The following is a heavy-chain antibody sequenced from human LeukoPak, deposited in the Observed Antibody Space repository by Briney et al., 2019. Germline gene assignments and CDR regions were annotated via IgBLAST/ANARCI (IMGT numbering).Heavy chain of an antibody. CDR1: GFTFSDYS. CDR3: ARDPSGYYYMDV. Sequence: GGSLRLSCAASGFTFSDYSMNWVRQAPGKGLEWVSSISSSSIYIYYADSVKGRFTISRDNAENSLYLQMNSLRAEDTAVYYCARDPSGYYYMDVWGKGTTVTVSS. CDR2: ISSSSIYI. V-gene: IGHV3-21*01. J-gene: IGHJ6*03.